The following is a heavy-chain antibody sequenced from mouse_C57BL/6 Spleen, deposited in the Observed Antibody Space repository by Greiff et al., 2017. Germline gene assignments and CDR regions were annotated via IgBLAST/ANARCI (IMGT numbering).Heavy chain of an antibody. D-gene: IGHD1-1*01. CDR3: ARSYYYGSSYVSAMDY. CDR2: IDPAHGNT. V-gene: IGHV14-3*01. CDR1: GFNIKNTY. Sequence: EVQLQESVAELVRPGASVKLSCTASGFNIKNTYMHWVKQRPEQGLEWIGRIDPAHGNTKYAPKFQGKATITADTSSNTAYLQLSSLTSEDTAIYYCARSYYYGSSYVSAMDYWGQGTSVTVSS. J-gene: IGHJ4*01.